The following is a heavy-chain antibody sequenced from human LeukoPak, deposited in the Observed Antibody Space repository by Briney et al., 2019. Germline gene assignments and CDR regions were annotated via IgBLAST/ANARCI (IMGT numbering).Heavy chain of an antibody. D-gene: IGHD3-3*01. CDR2: IYYNGKT. Sequence: SETLSLTCTVSGDSISSSRFYWGWIRQPPGKGLEWIGTIYYNGKTFYNPSLKGRVNILEDTSKNQFSLRLNSVAAADTAVYYCASFTSGFGVVNNYFDPWGQGTLVTVSS. CDR3: ASFTSGFGVVNNYFDP. CDR1: GDSISSSRFY. J-gene: IGHJ5*02. V-gene: IGHV4-39*07.